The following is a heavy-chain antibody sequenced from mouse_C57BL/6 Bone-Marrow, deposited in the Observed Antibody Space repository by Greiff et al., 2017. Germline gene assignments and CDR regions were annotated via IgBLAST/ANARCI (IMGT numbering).Heavy chain of an antibody. CDR2: ISDGGSYT. CDR1: GFTFSSSA. V-gene: IGHV5-4*01. J-gene: IGHJ4*01. CDR3: ARDPSMITMGAYYAMDY. Sequence: EVKLVESGGGLVKPGGSLKLSCAASGFTFSSSAMSWVRQTPEKRLEWVATISDGGSYTYYPDNVKGRFTISRDNAKNNLYLQMSHLKSEDTAMYYCARDPSMITMGAYYAMDYWGQGTSVTVSS. D-gene: IGHD2-4*01.